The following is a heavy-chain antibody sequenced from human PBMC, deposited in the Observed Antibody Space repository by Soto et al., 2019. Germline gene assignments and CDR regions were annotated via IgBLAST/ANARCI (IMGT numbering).Heavy chain of an antibody. V-gene: IGHV5-10-1*01. CDR1: GYSFTSYL. D-gene: IGHD2-21*01. J-gene: IGHJ6*02. CDR2: IDPSDSYT. Sequence: PXESLKISCKGSGYSFTSYLVIWVRQMPGKGLEWMGRIDPSDSYTNYSPSFQGHVTISADKSISTAYLQWSGLKASDTAMYYCAHISEAAPFYYGMDVWGQGTTVTVSS. CDR3: AHISEAAPFYYGMDV.